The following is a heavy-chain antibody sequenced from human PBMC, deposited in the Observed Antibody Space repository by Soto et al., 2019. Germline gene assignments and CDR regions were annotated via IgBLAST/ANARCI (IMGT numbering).Heavy chain of an antibody. CDR3: AKELSDCTNGVCYSDYFDN. J-gene: IGHJ4*02. CDR2: IIGSGGT. CDR1: GLTFSSDA. V-gene: IGHV3-23*01. Sequence: GGSLRLSCAASGLTFSSDAMTWVRQAPGKGLEWVSGIIGSGGTFYAGSVKGRLTLTRDNSKNTLYLQMNSLRAEDTAVYYCAKELSDCTNGVCYSDYFDNWGQGTLVTVSS. D-gene: IGHD2-8*01.